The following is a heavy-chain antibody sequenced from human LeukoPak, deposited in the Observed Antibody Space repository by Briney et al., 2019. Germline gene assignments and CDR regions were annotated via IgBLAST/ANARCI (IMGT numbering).Heavy chain of an antibody. CDR1: GFSFSSYW. CDR2: IQYDGSTT. V-gene: IGHV3-74*01. CDR3: ARALVAGVTLNALDI. Sequence: PGGSLRLSCAASGFSFSSYWLHWVRQAPGKGLVWVARIQYDGSTTNYADSVKGRFTISRDNAKKTLYVQMNSLRAEDTAVYYCARALVAGVTLNALDIWGQGTMVTVSP. D-gene: IGHD2-15*01. J-gene: IGHJ3*02.